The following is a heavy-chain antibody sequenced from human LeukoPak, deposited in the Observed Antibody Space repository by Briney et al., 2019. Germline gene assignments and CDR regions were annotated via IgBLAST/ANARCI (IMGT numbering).Heavy chain of an antibody. V-gene: IGHV1-2*02. CDR1: GYTFTDYY. D-gene: IGHD6-19*01. Sequence: ASVTVSCKASGYTFTDYYMHWVRQAPGQGLEWMGWINPNSGDTNSAQKFQGRVTMTRDTSISTAYMELSSLISDDTAMYFCAREESQWLPTKDAFDIWGQGTMVTVSS. CDR3: AREESQWLPTKDAFDI. CDR2: INPNSGDT. J-gene: IGHJ3*02.